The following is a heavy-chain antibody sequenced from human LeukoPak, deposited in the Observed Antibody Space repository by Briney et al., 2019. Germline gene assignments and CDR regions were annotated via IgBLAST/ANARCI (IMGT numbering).Heavy chain of an antibody. CDR3: FSGPGSGWYENY. J-gene: IGHJ4*02. V-gene: IGHV3-23*01. D-gene: IGHD6-19*01. CDR1: GFTFSSYA. CDR2: ITNSGGTT. Sequence: QSGGSLRLSCAASGFTFSSYAMTWVRQAPGKGLEWVSSITNSGGTTYYADSVKGRFTISRDNSKNTLYLQMNSLRADDTAVYYCFSGPGSGWYENYWGQGTLVTVPS.